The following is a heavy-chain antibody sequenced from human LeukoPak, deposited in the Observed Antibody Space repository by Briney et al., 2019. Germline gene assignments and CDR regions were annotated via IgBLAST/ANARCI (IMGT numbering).Heavy chain of an antibody. CDR1: GGSISSGGYY. CDR3: ARAWNEVWFDP. V-gene: IGHV4-31*03. Sequence: SETLSLTCTVSGGSISSGGYYWSWIRQHPGTGLEWIGYIYYSGSTYYNPSLRSRVTISVDTSKNQFPLKLSSVTAADTAAYYCARAWNEVWFDPWGQGTLVTVSS. CDR2: IYYSGST. D-gene: IGHD1-1*01. J-gene: IGHJ5*02.